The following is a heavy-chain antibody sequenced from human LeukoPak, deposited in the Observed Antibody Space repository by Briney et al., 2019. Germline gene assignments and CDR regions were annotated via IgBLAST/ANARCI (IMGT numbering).Heavy chain of an antibody. J-gene: IGHJ4*02. D-gene: IGHD3-10*01. CDR3: ARAGPPRLWFGELLV. Sequence: GRSLRLSCAASGFTFSSYTMHWVRRAPGKGLEWVAVISYDGSNQHYADSVKGRFTISRDNSDNTLFLQMNSLRVEDTAVYYCARAGPPRLWFGELLVWGQGTLVSVSS. V-gene: IGHV3-30*04. CDR2: ISYDGSNQ. CDR1: GFTFSSYT.